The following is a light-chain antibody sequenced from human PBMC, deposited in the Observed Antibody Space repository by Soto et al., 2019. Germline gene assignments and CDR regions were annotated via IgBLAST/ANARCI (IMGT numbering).Light chain of an antibody. CDR1: QSVSNW. Sequence: LCAEIGESVTITCRASQSVSNWLAWYQQKPGKAPKVLIYDVSSLDRGVPSRFSCSGSGTELILTFSSLQSHDFPTYHCQLYGGVWAFPQGTKVDIK. V-gene: IGKV1-5*01. CDR2: DVS. J-gene: IGKJ1*01. CDR3: QLYGGVWA.